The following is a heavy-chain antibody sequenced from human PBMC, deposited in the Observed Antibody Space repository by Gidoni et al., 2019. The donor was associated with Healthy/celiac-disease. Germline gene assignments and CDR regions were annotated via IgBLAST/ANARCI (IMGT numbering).Heavy chain of an antibody. D-gene: IGHD1-26*01. Sequence: QVQLQVSAPGLVKPSETLSLPCTVSGGSTSSYSWSWSRQPPGKGLSWFGNSYYSGSTNYTPSLKSRVTISVDTSKNQFSLKLSSVTAADTAVYYCARRTWEGRGFDYWGQGTLVTVSS. CDR1: GGSTSSYS. CDR3: ARRTWEGRGFDY. J-gene: IGHJ4*02. CDR2: SYYSGST. V-gene: IGHV4-59*08.